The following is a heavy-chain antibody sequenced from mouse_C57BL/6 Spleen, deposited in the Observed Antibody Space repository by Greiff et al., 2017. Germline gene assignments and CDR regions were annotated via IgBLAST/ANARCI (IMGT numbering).Heavy chain of an antibody. J-gene: IGHJ3*01. CDR1: GYTFTSYW. V-gene: IGHV1-69*01. CDR2: IDPSDSYT. D-gene: IGHD1-1*01. Sequence: QVQLQQPGAELVMPGASVKLSCKASGYTFTSYWMHWVKQRPGQGLEWIGEIDPSDSYTNYNQKFKGKSTLTVDKSSSTAYMQLSSLTSEDSAVYDCARRGGSSWFAYWGQGTLVTVSA. CDR3: ARRGGSSWFAY.